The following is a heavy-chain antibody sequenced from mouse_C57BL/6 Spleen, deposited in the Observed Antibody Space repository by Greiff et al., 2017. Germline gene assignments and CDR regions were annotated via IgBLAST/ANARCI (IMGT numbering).Heavy chain of an antibody. J-gene: IGHJ4*01. CDR2: ISSGSSTI. Sequence: EVQLVESGGGLVKPGGSLKLSCAASGFTFSDYGMHWVRQAPEKGLEWVAYISSGSSTIYYADTVKGRFTISRDNAKNTLFLQMTSLRSEDTAMYYCARDWASYYYAMDYWGQGTSVTVSS. V-gene: IGHV5-17*01. CDR1: GFTFSDYG. CDR3: ARDWASYYYAMDY. D-gene: IGHD6-1*01.